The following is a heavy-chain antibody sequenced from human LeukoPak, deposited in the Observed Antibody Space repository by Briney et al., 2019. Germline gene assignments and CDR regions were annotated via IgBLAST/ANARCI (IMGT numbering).Heavy chain of an antibody. CDR1: GFTFSDYY. D-gene: IGHD2-2*02. Sequence: GSLRLSCAASGFTFSDYYMSWIRQAPGKGLEWVSYISGGGSPIYYADSVKGRFTISRDNAKNSLYLQMNSLRAEDTAVYYCVRAVPAAILGAFDIWGQGTMVTVSS. V-gene: IGHV3-11*04. J-gene: IGHJ3*02. CDR3: VRAVPAAILGAFDI. CDR2: ISGGGSPI.